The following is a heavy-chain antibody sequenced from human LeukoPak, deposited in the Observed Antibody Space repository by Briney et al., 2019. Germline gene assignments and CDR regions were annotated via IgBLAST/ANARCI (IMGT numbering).Heavy chain of an antibody. CDR1: AFTFSHYG. V-gene: IGHV3-33*01. CDR3: ARVPRTWVVTPYFDY. J-gene: IGHJ4*02. Sequence: GGSLRLSCAASAFTFSHYGMHWVRQAPGKGLEWVATIWYDGSNKFYADSVKGRFTISRDNSKNTLYVQMNSLRAEDTAVYYCARVPRTWVVTPYFDYWGQGTLVTVSS. D-gene: IGHD3-22*01. CDR2: IWYDGSNK.